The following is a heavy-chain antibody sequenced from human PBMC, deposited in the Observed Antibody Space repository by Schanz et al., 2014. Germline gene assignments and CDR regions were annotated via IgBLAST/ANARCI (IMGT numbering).Heavy chain of an antibody. CDR2: INGDGSNT. V-gene: IGHV3-74*02. D-gene: IGHD3-10*01. Sequence: EVQLVESGGGVVQPGRSLRLSCGSSGFTFSPYWMHWVRQAPGKGLVWVSRINGDGSNTNYADSVKGRFTISRDNSKNTLFLQMNSLRAEDTAVYYCARIGGSVFDYWAQGTLVTVSS. CDR3: ARIGGSVFDY. J-gene: IGHJ4*02. CDR1: GFTFSPYW.